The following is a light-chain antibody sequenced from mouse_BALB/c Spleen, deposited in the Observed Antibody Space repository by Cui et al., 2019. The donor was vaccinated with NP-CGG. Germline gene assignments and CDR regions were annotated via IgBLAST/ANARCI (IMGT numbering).Light chain of an antibody. CDR2: GTS. J-gene: IGLJ1*01. V-gene: IGLV1*01. CDR3: ALWYSNHWG. Sequence: QAVVTQESALPTSPGETVTLTCRSSTGAVTTSNYANWVQEKPDHLFTGLISGTSNRAPGVPARFSGSLIGDKAALTITGAQTEDEAIYFCALWYSNHWGFGGGTKLTVL. CDR1: TGAVTTSNY.